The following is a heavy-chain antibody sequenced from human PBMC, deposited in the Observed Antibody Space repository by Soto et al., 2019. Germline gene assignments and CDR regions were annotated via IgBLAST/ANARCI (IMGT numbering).Heavy chain of an antibody. CDR2: ISSSGYI. CDR3: ARDCSGGSCYPGMDV. V-gene: IGHV3-21*01. CDR1: GFTFSGYS. D-gene: IGHD2-15*01. Sequence: GGSLRLSCAASGFTFSGYSMSWVRQAPGKRLEWLSSISSSGYIFSTDSVRGRFTISRDNAKNSVYLQINSLRAEDTAVYFCARDCSGGSCYPGMDVWGQGTTVTVSS. J-gene: IGHJ6*02.